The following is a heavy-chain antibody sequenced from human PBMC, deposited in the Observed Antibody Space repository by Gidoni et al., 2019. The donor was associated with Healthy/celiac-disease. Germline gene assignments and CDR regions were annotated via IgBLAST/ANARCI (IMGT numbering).Heavy chain of an antibody. Sequence: EVQLVESGGGLVKPGGSLRLSCAASGFTFSSYSMNWVRQAPGKGLEWVSSISSSSSYIYYADSVKGRFTISRDNAKNSLYLQMNSLRAEDTAVYYCARDMAVAGGGAFDIWGQGTMVTVSS. D-gene: IGHD6-19*01. V-gene: IGHV3-21*01. CDR1: GFTFSSYS. J-gene: IGHJ3*02. CDR3: ARDMAVAGGGAFDI. CDR2: ISSSSSYI.